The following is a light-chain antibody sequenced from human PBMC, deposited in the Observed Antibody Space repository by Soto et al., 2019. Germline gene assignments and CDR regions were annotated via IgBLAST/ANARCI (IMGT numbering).Light chain of an antibody. CDR2: KAS. CDR1: QSITTL. CDR3: QQYYSAPWT. Sequence: DIQMTQSPSTLSASVGDRVAITCRASQSITTLLAWYQQKPGKAPKLLIYKASSLETGVPSTFSGTGSGTEFTLTINGLQPDDFATYYCQQYYSAPWTFGQGTKVEI. J-gene: IGKJ1*01. V-gene: IGKV1-5*03.